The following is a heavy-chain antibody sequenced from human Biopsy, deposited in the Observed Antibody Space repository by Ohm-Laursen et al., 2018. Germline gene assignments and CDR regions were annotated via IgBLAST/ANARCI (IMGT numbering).Heavy chain of an antibody. J-gene: IGHJ4*02. CDR3: ARAVGIAAAPIDY. D-gene: IGHD2-15*01. CDR2: INSSGSTK. V-gene: IGHV3-11*01. Sequence: SLRLSCAASGFPVSDYYMSWIRQAQGRGLEWVSDINSSGSTKYHAESVKGRFTISRDNAMNSVYLQMNSLRGEDTAVYYCARAVGIAAAPIDYWGQGTLVTVSS. CDR1: GFPVSDYY.